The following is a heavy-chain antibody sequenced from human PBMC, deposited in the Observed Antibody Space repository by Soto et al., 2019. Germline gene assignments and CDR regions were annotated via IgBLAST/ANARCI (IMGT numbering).Heavy chain of an antibody. Sequence: SVKVSCKASGGTFSSYAISWVRQAPGQGLEWMGGIIPIFGTANYAQKFQGRVTITADESTSTAYMELSSLRSEDTAVYYCAGNDYGDSYYFDYWGQGTLVTVSS. J-gene: IGHJ4*02. CDR2: IIPIFGTA. CDR3: AGNDYGDSYYFDY. V-gene: IGHV1-69*13. D-gene: IGHD4-17*01. CDR1: GGTFSSYA.